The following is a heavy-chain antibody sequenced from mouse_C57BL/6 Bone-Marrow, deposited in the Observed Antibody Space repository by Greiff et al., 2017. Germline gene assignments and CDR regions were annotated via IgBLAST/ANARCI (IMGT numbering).Heavy chain of an antibody. CDR2: IDPETGDT. Sequence: EVQLQQSGAELVRPGASVKLSCTASGFNIKDDYMHWVKQRPEQGLEWIGWIDPETGDTEYASKFQGKATITADTSSNTAYLQLSSLTSEDTAVYYCTTRYYPFAYWGQGTLVTVSA. CDR3: TTRYYPFAY. CDR1: GFNIKDDY. V-gene: IGHV14-4*01. J-gene: IGHJ3*01. D-gene: IGHD2-3*01.